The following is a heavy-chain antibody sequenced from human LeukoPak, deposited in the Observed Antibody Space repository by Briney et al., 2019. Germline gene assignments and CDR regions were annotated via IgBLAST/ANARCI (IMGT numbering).Heavy chain of an antibody. V-gene: IGHV3-23*01. CDR2: ISGSGDTT. Sequence: GGSLRLSCATSGFIFSNYAVNWVRQAPGKGLEWVSIISGSGDTTYSADSVKGRFTISRDNSKNTLYLQMNSLRADDTAVYYCAKTLGSWYLDFQHWGQGTLVTVSS. CDR3: AKTLGSWYLDFQH. CDR1: GFIFSNYA. D-gene: IGHD6-13*01. J-gene: IGHJ1*01.